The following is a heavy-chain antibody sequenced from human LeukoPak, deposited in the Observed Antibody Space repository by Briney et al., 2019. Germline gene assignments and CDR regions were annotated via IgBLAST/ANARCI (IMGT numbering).Heavy chain of an antibody. CDR3: VRDRGSGSSQTHEFFEH. Sequence: GGSLRLSCAASGFTFTNYWKSWVRQAPGKGLEWVAMIREDGGDIYYVDSVKGRFTISRDNARNSLYLQMNSLRAEDTAVYYCVRDRGSGSSQTHEFFEHWGQGTLVTVSS. CDR1: GFTFTNYW. V-gene: IGHV3-7*01. D-gene: IGHD1-26*01. CDR2: IREDGGDI. J-gene: IGHJ1*01.